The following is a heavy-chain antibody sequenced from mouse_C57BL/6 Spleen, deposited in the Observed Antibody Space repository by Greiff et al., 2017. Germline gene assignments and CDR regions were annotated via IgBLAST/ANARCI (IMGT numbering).Heavy chain of an antibody. CDR3: ARDYGSSPYYFDY. CDR2: ISDGGSYT. J-gene: IGHJ2*01. CDR1: GFTFSSYA. Sequence: EVQGVESGGGLVKPGGSLKLSCAASGFTFSSYAMSWVRQTPEKRLEWVATISDGGSYTYYPDNVKGRFTISRDNAKNNLYLQMSHLKSEDTAMYYCARDYGSSPYYFDYWGQGTTLTVSS. V-gene: IGHV5-4*01. D-gene: IGHD1-1*01.